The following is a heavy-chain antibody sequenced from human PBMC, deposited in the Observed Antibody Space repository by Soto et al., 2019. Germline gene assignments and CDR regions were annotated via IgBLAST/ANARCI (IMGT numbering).Heavy chain of an antibody. Sequence: SETLSLTCTVSGGSISSGGYYWSWIRQHPGKGLEWIGYIYYSGSTYYNTSLKSRVTISVDTSKNQFSLKLSSVTAADTAVFYCAREAAGILNWFDPWGQGTLVTVSS. CDR3: AREAAGILNWFDP. J-gene: IGHJ5*02. V-gene: IGHV4-31*03. CDR2: IYYSGST. CDR1: GGSISSGGYY. D-gene: IGHD6-25*01.